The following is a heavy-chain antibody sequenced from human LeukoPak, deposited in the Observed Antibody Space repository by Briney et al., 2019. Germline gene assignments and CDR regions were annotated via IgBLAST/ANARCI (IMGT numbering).Heavy chain of an antibody. J-gene: IGHJ6*03. D-gene: IGHD5-12*01. Sequence: SETLSLTCAVSGASISSGHWWSWVRQPPGKGLEWIGEIYHSGNTNYNPSLQSRVTTSVDKAKNQFSLKLSSVTAADTAVYYCASGHSGYELDYYYYYMDVWGKGTTVTVSS. CDR1: GASISSGHW. CDR3: ASGHSGYELDYYYYYMDV. V-gene: IGHV4-4*02. CDR2: IYHSGNT.